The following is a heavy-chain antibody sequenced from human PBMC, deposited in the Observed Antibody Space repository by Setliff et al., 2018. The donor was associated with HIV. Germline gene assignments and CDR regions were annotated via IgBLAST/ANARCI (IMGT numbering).Heavy chain of an antibody. Sequence: PGGSLRLSCAASGFTFSSYAMHWVRQAPGKGLEWVAVISYDGSNKYYADSVKGRFTISRDNSKNTLYLQMNSLRAEDTAVYYCASPWLPIAAAGTGLSFDFWGQGTLVTVSS. CDR3: ASPWLPIAAAGTGLSFDF. CDR2: ISYDGSNK. D-gene: IGHD6-13*01. CDR1: GFTFSSYA. J-gene: IGHJ4*02. V-gene: IGHV3-30-3*01.